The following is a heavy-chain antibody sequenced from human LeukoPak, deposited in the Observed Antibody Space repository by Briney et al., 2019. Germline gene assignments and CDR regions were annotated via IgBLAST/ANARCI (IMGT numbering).Heavy chain of an antibody. CDR1: GFTFSSYA. J-gene: IGHJ4*02. CDR3: TKSNSGDSPKPNFDY. V-gene: IGHV3-23*01. CDR2: ISGSGGST. D-gene: IGHD2-15*01. Sequence: PGGSLRLSCAASGFTFSSYAMSWVRQAPGKGLEWVSAISGSGGSTYYADSVKGRFTISRDNSKNTLYLQMNSLRAEDTAVYYCTKSNSGDSPKPNFDYWGQGTLVTVSS.